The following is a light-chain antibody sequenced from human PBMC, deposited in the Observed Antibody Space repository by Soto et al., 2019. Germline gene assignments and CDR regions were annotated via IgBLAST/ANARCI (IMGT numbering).Light chain of an antibody. J-gene: IGKJ5*01. Sequence: IVVTQSPCTLSLSTGERATLSCRASQSVSSRLAWYQQKPGQAPRLLISGASSRATGIPDRFSGSGFGRDFTLTISRLEPEDFALYYCQHYAGGSRITFGQGTRLEIK. CDR1: QSVSSR. CDR2: GAS. CDR3: QHYAGGSRIT. V-gene: IGKV3-20*01.